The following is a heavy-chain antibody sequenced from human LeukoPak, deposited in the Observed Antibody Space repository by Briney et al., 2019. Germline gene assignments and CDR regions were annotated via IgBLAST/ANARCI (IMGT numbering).Heavy chain of an antibody. Sequence: ASVKVSCKASGYTFTSYYIHWVRQAPGQGREGMGMINPSGVSTSYVQKFQGRVTITRDTSTSTLYMELSSLRSEDTAVYYCARGGWIQLSPFDYWGQGTLVTVSS. D-gene: IGHD5-18*01. V-gene: IGHV1-46*01. CDR1: GYTFTSYY. J-gene: IGHJ4*02. CDR2: INPSGVST. CDR3: ARGGWIQLSPFDY.